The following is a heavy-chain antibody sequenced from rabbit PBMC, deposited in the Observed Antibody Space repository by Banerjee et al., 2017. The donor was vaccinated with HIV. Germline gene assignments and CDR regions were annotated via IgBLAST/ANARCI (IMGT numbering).Heavy chain of an antibody. CDR1: GFSFSSGYD. D-gene: IGHD1-1*01. Sequence: QSLEESGGDLVKPGASLTLTCTASGFSFSSGYDMCWVRQAPGKGLEWIASIYTGSSGSTYYASWAKGRFTISKTSSTTVTLQMTSLTAADTATYFCARGYWTDGLHLWGPGTL. V-gene: IGHV1S40*01. J-gene: IGHJ4*01. CDR2: IYTGSSGST. CDR3: ARGYWTDGLHL.